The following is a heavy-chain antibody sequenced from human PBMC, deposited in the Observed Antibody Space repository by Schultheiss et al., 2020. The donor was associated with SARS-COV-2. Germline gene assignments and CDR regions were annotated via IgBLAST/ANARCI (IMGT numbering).Heavy chain of an antibody. Sequence: SETLSLTCTVSGGSIRSYYWSWIRQPAGKGLEWIGRIYTSGSTNYNPSLKSRVTISVDTSKNQFSLKLSSVTAADTAVYYCARDRPIWTYYYYMDVWGKGTTVTVSS. J-gene: IGHJ6*03. CDR3: ARDRPIWTYYYYMDV. CDR1: GGSIRSYY. V-gene: IGHV4-4*07. CDR2: IYTSGST. D-gene: IGHD3/OR15-3a*01.